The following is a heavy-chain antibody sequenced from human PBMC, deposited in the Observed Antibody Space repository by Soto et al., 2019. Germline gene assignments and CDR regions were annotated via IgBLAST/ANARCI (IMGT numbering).Heavy chain of an antibody. D-gene: IGHD2-21*01. V-gene: IGHV3-66*01. CDR3: ARDIREWRYFDL. CDR1: GFTVSSNY. Sequence: EVQLVESGGGLVQPGGSLRLSCAASGFTVSSNYMSWVRQAPGKGLEWVSVIYSGGSTYYADSVKGRFTISRDNSKNTLYLQINSLRAEDTAVYYCARDIREWRYFDLWGRGTLVTVSS. J-gene: IGHJ2*01. CDR2: IYSGGST.